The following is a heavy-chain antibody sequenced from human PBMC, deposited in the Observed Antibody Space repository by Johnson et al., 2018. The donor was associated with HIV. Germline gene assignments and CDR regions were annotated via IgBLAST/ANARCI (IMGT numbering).Heavy chain of an antibody. Sequence: VQLVESGGGLVKPGGSLRLSCAASGFAFSDYYMSWVRQAPGKGLEWVSAIYSGGSTYYADSVRGRFTISRDNSKNTLYLQMNSLRGEDTAVYFCARGGYSSSWYLGAFDIWGQGTMVTVSS. J-gene: IGHJ3*02. V-gene: IGHV3-66*02. D-gene: IGHD6-13*01. CDR2: IYSGGST. CDR1: GFAFSDYY. CDR3: ARGGYSSSWYLGAFDI.